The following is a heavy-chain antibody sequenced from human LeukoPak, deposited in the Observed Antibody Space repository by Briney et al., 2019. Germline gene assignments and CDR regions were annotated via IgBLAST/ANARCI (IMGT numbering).Heavy chain of an antibody. CDR2: IYSGGST. CDR1: GFTVSSNY. D-gene: IGHD5-24*01. J-gene: IGHJ4*02. V-gene: IGHV3-53*01. Sequence: PGGSLRLSCAASGFTVSSNYMSWVRQAPGKGLEWVSVIYSGGSTYYADSVKGRFTISRDNSKNTLYLQMNSLRAEDTAVYYCAKDQRWLSLFDYWGQGTLVTVSS. CDR3: AKDQRWLSLFDY.